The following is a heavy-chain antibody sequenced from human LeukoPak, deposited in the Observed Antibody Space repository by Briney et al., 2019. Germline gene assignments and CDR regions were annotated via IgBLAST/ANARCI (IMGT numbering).Heavy chain of an antibody. D-gene: IGHD1-26*01. CDR3: ARDWDSRSDYFAP. J-gene: IGHJ4*02. Sequence: ASVKVSCKASGYTFTSYGISWVRQAPGQGLEWVGWTSAHNDDTNYAETLQGRLTMTTDISTSTAYMELTSLRSDDTAVYYCARDWDSRSDYFAPWGQGNLVIVSS. V-gene: IGHV1-18*01. CDR1: GYTFTSYG. CDR2: TSAHNDDT.